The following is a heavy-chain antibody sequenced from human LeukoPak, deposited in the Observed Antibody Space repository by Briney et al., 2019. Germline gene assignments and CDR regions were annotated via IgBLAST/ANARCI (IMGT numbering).Heavy chain of an antibody. Sequence: SETLSLTCTVSGGSTTGYYWTWIRQPPGKGLEWIGYVYYSGRTSYNASLKSRVTTSVDTSKNQSSLKLSSVTAADTAVYYCARDRGAYCSSTSCYTENWFDPWGQGTLVTVSS. CDR3: ARDRGAYCSSTSCYTENWFDP. D-gene: IGHD2-2*02. V-gene: IGHV4-59*01. CDR1: GGSTTGYY. J-gene: IGHJ5*02. CDR2: VYYSGRT.